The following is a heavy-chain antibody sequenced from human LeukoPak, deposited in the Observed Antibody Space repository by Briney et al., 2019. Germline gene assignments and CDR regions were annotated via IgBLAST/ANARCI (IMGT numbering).Heavy chain of an antibody. CDR2: ISYDGSNK. Sequence: GRSLILSCAASGFTFSSYAMHWVRQAPGKGLEWVAVISYDGSNKYYADSVKGRFTISRDNSKNTLYLQMNSLRAEDTAVYYCARETAMVTWGQGTLVTVSS. V-gene: IGHV3-30-3*01. J-gene: IGHJ4*02. D-gene: IGHD5-18*01. CDR1: GFTFSSYA. CDR3: ARETAMVT.